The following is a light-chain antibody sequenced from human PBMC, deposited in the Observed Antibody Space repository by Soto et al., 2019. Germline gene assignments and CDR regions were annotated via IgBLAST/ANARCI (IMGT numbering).Light chain of an antibody. CDR2: EVS. J-gene: IGLJ3*02. V-gene: IGLV2-14*01. CDR1: SNDVGGNDY. CDR3: TSYASRSAYWV. Sequence: QSALTQPASVSGSPGQSITISCTGTSNDVGGNDYVSWYQQYPGKAPKLIISEVSDRPSGVSTRFSGSKSGNTASLTISGLQAEDEADYYCTSYASRSAYWVVGGGTKLTVL.